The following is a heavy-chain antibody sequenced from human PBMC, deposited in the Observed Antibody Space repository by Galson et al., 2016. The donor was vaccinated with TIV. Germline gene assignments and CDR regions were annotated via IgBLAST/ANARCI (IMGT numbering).Heavy chain of an antibody. CDR3: AKVPSSGFSYYYGWDV. CDR2: ISGSGATT. Sequence: LEWVSAISGSGATTHYADSVKGRFTISRDNSKNTLYVQMNSLRAEDTAVYYCAKVPSSGFSYYYGWDVWGQGTTVTVS. J-gene: IGHJ6*02. V-gene: IGHV3-23*01. D-gene: IGHD3-10*01.